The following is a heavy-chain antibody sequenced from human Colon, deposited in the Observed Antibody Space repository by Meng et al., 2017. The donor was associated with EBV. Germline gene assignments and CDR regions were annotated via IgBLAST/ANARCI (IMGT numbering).Heavy chain of an antibody. D-gene: IGHD5-18*01. CDR1: GGSISSVYW. CDR2: IYHSGST. Sequence: QVPLQESGPGLVKPSETLSLPSAVSGGSISSVYWWTWVRQSPGKGLEWIGEIYHSGSTNYNPSLKSRVTISVDKSKNQFSLKLTSVTAADTAVYYCARGGYYSFDYWGQRTLVTVSS. CDR3: ARGGYYSFDY. V-gene: IGHV4-4*02. J-gene: IGHJ4*02.